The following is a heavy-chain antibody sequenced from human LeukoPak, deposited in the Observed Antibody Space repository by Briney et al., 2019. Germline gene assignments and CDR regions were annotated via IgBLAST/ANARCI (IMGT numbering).Heavy chain of an antibody. CDR3: ASLEYSSSSVWDYYYYMDV. V-gene: IGHV4-59*11. CDR2: IYYSGST. CDR1: GGSISSHY. Sequence: PSETLSLTCTVSGGSISSHYWSWLRQPPGKGLEWLGYIYYSGSTNYNPSLKSRVTISVDTSKNQFSLKLSSVTAADTAVYYCASLEYSSSSVWDYYYYMDVWGKGTTVTVSS. D-gene: IGHD6-6*01. J-gene: IGHJ6*03.